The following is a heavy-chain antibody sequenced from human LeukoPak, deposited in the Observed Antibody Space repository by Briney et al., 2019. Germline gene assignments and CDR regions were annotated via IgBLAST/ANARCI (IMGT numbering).Heavy chain of an antibody. CDR2: ISSSSSYI. CDR3: ARGPPMGSSSAYFDY. V-gene: IGHV3-21*01. Sequence: GGSLRLSCAASGFTFSSYSMNWVRQAPGQGLEWVSSISSSSSYIYYADSVKGRFTISRDNAKNSLYLQMNSLRAEDTAVYYCARGPPMGSSSAYFDYWGQGTLVTVSS. J-gene: IGHJ4*02. CDR1: GFTFSSYS. D-gene: IGHD6-6*01.